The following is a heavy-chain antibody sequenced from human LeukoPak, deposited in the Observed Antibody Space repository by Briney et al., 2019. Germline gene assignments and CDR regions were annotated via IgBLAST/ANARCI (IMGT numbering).Heavy chain of an antibody. Sequence: ASVKVSCKASGYTFTSYGISWVRQAPGQGLEWMGWISAYNGNTNYAQKLQGRVTMTTDTSTSTAYMELSSLRSEDTAVYYCVPSVGYCSGGSCPYYFDYWGQGTLVTVSS. CDR2: ISAYNGNT. V-gene: IGHV1-18*01. CDR1: GYTFTSYG. D-gene: IGHD2-15*01. J-gene: IGHJ4*02. CDR3: VPSVGYCSGGSCPYYFDY.